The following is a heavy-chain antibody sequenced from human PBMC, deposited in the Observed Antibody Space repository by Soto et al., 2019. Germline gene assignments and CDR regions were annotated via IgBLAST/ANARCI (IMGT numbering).Heavy chain of an antibody. CDR2: IYYSGST. V-gene: IGHV4-31*03. D-gene: IGHD2-15*01. J-gene: IGHJ3*02. Sequence: SETLSLTCTVSGGSISRGGYYWIWIRQHPGKGLEWIGYIYYSGSTYYNPSLKSRVTISVDTSKNQFSLKLSSVTAADTAVYYCASVARMAAFDIWGQGTMVTVSS. CDR1: GGSISRGGYY. CDR3: ASVARMAAFDI.